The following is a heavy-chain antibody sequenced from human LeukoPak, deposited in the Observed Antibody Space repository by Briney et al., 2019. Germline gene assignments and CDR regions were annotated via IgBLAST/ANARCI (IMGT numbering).Heavy chain of an antibody. Sequence: SETLSLTCTVSGGSISCSSYYWGWIHQPPGKGLEWIGSIYYSGSTYYNPSLKSRVTISVDTSKNQFSLKLSSVTAADTAVYYCARHRQWLAHYYYYYMDVWGKGTTVTVSS. D-gene: IGHD6-19*01. CDR3: ARHRQWLAHYYYYYMDV. CDR1: GGSISCSSYY. V-gene: IGHV4-39*01. J-gene: IGHJ6*03. CDR2: IYYSGST.